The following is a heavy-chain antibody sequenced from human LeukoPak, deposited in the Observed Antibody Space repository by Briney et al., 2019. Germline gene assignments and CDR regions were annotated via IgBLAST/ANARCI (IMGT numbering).Heavy chain of an antibody. CDR3: AREGIVADDFDI. V-gene: IGHV3-53*01. CDR1: GFTVSSNY. J-gene: IGHJ3*02. D-gene: IGHD2-21*01. CDR2: IYSAGST. Sequence: GGSLRLSCVASGFTVSSNYMSWVRQAPGKGLEWVSVIYSAGSTYYADSVKGRFTISRDNSKNSLFLQMHSLRADDTAVYYCAREGIVADDFDIWGQGTMVTVSS.